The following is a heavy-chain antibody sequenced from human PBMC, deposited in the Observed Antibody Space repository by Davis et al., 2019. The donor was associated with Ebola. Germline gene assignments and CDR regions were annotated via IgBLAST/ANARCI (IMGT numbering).Heavy chain of an antibody. D-gene: IGHD4-11*01. J-gene: IGHJ4*02. Sequence: PGGSLRLSCAASGFTFSSKAMSWVRQAPGKGLEWVSEISGSGGSIYYADSVKGRFTISRDNSKNTLYLQMNSLRAEDTAVYYCAKDHNAVTPYYFDYWGQGTLVTVSS. CDR2: ISGSGGSI. CDR3: AKDHNAVTPYYFDY. CDR1: GFTFSSKA. V-gene: IGHV3-23*01.